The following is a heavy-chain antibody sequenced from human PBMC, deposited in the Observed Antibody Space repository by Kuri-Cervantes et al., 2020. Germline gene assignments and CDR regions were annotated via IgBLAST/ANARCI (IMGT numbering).Heavy chain of an antibody. CDR3: ARQNYYGSGTYED. V-gene: IGHV4-4*02. CDR1: GGPISSTDL. Sequence: SETLSLTCAISGGPISSTDLWTWVRQPRGKGLEWIGEIYYSGSTYYNPSLKSRVTISVDTSKTQFSLKLSSVTAADTAVYYCARQNYYGSGTYEDWGQGTLVTVSS. J-gene: IGHJ4*02. D-gene: IGHD3-10*01. CDR2: IYYSGST.